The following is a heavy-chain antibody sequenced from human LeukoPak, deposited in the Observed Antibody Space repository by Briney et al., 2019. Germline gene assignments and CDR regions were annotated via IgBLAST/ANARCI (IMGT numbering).Heavy chain of an antibody. V-gene: IGHV3-53*04. CDR3: ARAPAPRGPLDY. Sequence: GGSLRLSCAASGFTVSSNYMSWVRQAPGKGLGWVSVIYSGGSTYYADSVKGRFTISRHTSKNTLYLQMNSRRAEDTAVYYCARAPAPRGPLDYWGQGTLVTVSS. CDR1: GFTVSSNY. J-gene: IGHJ4*02. D-gene: IGHD2-2*01. CDR2: IYSGGST.